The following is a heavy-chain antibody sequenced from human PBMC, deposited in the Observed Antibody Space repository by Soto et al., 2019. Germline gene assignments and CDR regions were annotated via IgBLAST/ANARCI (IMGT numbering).Heavy chain of an antibody. V-gene: IGHV5-51*01. CDR1: GYSFTSYW. CDR2: IYPGDSDT. CDR3: ARFLRFDYYYYRMDV. J-gene: IGHJ6*02. Sequence: GESLKISCKGSGYSFTSYWIGWVRQMPGKGLEWMGIIYPGDSDTRYSPSFQGQVTISADKSISTAYLQWSSLKASDTAMYYCARFLRFDYYYYRMDVWGQRTTVPVSS. D-gene: IGHD3-3*01.